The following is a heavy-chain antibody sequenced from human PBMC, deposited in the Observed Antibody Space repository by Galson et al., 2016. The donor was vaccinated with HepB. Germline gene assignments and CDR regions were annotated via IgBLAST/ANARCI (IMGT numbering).Heavy chain of an antibody. J-gene: IGHJ4*02. V-gene: IGHV4-31*03. Sequence: TLSLTCTVSGGSISSGGYYWSWIRQHPGKGLEWVGSTSYSGSAHYNPSLKSRLTMSVDTSKNQLSLKLFSVTAADTAVHYCARVGRLDFWSGFYVPPFDYWGQGTLVTVSS. D-gene: IGHD3-3*01. CDR1: GGSISSGGYY. CDR3: ARVGRLDFWSGFYVPPFDY. CDR2: TSYSGSA.